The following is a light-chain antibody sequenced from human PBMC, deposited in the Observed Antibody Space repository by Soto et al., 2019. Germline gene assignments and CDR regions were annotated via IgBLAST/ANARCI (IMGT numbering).Light chain of an antibody. CDR3: CSYAGRDYV. CDR1: SSDVGSYNL. CDR2: EGS. J-gene: IGLJ1*01. Sequence: QSVLTQPASVSGSPGQSITISCTGTSSDVGSYNLVSWYQQHPGKAPKLMIYEGSKRPSGVSNRFSGSKSGNTASLTISGLQAEDEADYYCCSYAGRDYVFGTGTKLTVL. V-gene: IGLV2-23*01.